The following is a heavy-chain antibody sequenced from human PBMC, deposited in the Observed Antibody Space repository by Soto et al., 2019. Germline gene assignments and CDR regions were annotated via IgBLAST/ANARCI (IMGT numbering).Heavy chain of an antibody. CDR1: GGSINSGGYS. V-gene: IGHV4-30-2*01. CDR2: IYHTGNT. D-gene: IGHD2-2*01. CDR3: ARVERTLSTPFAYGMDV. Sequence: QLQLQESGSGLVKPSQTLSLTCTVSGGSINSGGYSWIWIRQPPWKGLEWIGYIYHTGNTFYNPSLQSRVTISVDQSKNQFSLSLCSVTAADTAMYYCARVERTLSTPFAYGMDVWGQGTTVTVSS. J-gene: IGHJ6*02.